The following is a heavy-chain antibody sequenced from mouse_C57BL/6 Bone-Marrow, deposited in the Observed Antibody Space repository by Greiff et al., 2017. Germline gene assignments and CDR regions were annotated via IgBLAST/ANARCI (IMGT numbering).Heavy chain of an antibody. CDR2: IDPSDSYT. CDR3: ARSPQGDY. V-gene: IGHV1-69*01. Sequence: QVQLQQPGAELVMPGASVKLSCKASGYTFTSYWMHWVKQRPGQGLEWIGEIDPSDSYTNYNQKFKGKSTLTVDKSSSTAYMQLSSLTSEDSAVYYCARSPQGDYWGQGTSVTVSS. CDR1: GYTFTSYW. J-gene: IGHJ4*01.